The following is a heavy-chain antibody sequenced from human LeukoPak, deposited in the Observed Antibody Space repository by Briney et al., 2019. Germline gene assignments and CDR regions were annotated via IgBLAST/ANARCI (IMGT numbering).Heavy chain of an antibody. D-gene: IGHD1-26*01. CDR2: IYYTGST. Sequence: PSETLSLTCTVSGGSISTYYWSWIRQPPGKGLEWIGYIYYTGSTSYNPSLNSRVTISVDTASNQVSLNLTSVTTADTAVYYCARARMQREPRRAFDIWAQGTKVTVSS. V-gene: IGHV4-59*01. CDR3: ARARMQREPRRAFDI. CDR1: GGSISTYY. J-gene: IGHJ3*02.